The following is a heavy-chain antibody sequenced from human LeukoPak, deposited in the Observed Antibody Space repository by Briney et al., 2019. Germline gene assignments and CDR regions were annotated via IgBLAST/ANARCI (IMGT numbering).Heavy chain of an antibody. D-gene: IGHD2-21*02. Sequence: GGSLRLSCAASGFIFRNAAMSWVRQAPGKGLEWVSYISSSGSTICYADSVKGRFTISRDNAKNSLYLQMNSLRAEDTAVYYCARDLGVVTATSRYYFDYWGQGTLVTVSS. CDR2: ISSSGSTI. J-gene: IGHJ4*02. V-gene: IGHV3-11*01. CDR3: ARDLGVVTATSRYYFDY. CDR1: GFIFRNAA.